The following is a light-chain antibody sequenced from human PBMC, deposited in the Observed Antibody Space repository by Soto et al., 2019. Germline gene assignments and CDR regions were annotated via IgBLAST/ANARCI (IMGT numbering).Light chain of an antibody. V-gene: IGKV1-39*01. CDR1: QSISSY. Sequence: DIQMTQSPSSLSASVGDRVTITCRASQSISSYLNWYQQKPGKAPKLLIYAASSLQSGVPSRFSGSGSGTDFTLTISSLQPEDFATYYCQQYNNWPPVTFXPGTKVDIK. CDR2: AAS. CDR3: QQYNNWPPVT. J-gene: IGKJ3*01.